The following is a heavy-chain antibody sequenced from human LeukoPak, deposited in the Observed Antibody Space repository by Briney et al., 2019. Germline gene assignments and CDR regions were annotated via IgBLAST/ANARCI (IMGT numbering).Heavy chain of an antibody. D-gene: IGHD4-23*01. V-gene: IGHV3-21*01. CDR3: AREVIGGNCA. J-gene: IGHJ4*02. CDR2: ISSSSGYI. CDR1: GFSFSSYD. Sequence: GGSLRLSCAASGFSFSSYDMNWVRQAPGKGLEWVSSISSSSGYIYYADSVKGRFIISRDNAKNSLYLQMDSLRAEDTAVYYCAREVIGGNCAWGQGTLVTVSS.